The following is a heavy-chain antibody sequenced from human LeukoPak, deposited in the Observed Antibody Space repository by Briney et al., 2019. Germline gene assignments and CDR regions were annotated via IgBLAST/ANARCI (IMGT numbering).Heavy chain of an antibody. D-gene: IGHD3-22*01. CDR1: GFTFSSYG. CDR3: AKLMYYFDSSGYSIDY. V-gene: IGHV3-30*18. J-gene: IGHJ4*02. Sequence: GESLKISCAASGFTFSSYGMHWVRQAPGKGLEWVAVISYDGENQYYADSVKGRFTISRDSSKNTLYLQMNSLRAEDTAVYYCAKLMYYFDSSGYSIDYWGQGTLVTVSS. CDR2: ISYDGENQ.